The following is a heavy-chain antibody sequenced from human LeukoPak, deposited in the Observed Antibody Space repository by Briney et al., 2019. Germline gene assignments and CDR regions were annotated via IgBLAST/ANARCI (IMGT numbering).Heavy chain of an antibody. CDR2: IKQDGSEK. CDR1: GFTFSSYW. CDR3: ARSGIKMVRGVIIKSPYHMDV. V-gene: IGHV3-7*01. Sequence: GGSLRLSCAVSGFTFSSYWMSWVRQAPGKGLEWVANIKQDGSEKYYVDSVKGRFTISRDNSKNTLYLQMNSLRAEDTAVYYCARSGIKMVRGVIIKSPYHMDVWGKGTTVTVSS. D-gene: IGHD3-10*01. J-gene: IGHJ6*03.